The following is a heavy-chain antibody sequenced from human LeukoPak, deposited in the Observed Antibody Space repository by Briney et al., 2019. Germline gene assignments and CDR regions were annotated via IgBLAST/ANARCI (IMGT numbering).Heavy chain of an antibody. CDR1: GFHFSIHG. Sequence: PGGTLRLSCAASGFHFSIHGMNWVRQAPGKGLEWVSGISPSGDITYYADSVMGRFTISRDNRKSAVSLQMNSLRAEDTVLYYCVRDLDWGAFDVWGQGTMVTVSS. D-gene: IGHD3/OR15-3a*01. CDR2: ISPSGDIT. CDR3: VRDLDWGAFDV. V-gene: IGHV3-23*01. J-gene: IGHJ3*01.